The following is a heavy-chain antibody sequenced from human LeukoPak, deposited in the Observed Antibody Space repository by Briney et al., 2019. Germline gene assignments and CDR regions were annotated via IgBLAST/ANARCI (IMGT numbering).Heavy chain of an antibody. CDR1: GGTFSSYA. D-gene: IGHD3-22*01. V-gene: IGHV1-69*13. J-gene: IGHJ6*03. Sequence: SVKVSCKASGGTFSSYAISWVRQAPGQGLEWMGGIIPIFGTANYAQKFQGRVTITADESTSTAYMELSSLRSEDTAVYYCARDTYYYDSSGSYGNYHYYMDVWGKGTTVTVSS. CDR2: IIPIFGTA. CDR3: ARDTYYYDSSGSYGNYHYYMDV.